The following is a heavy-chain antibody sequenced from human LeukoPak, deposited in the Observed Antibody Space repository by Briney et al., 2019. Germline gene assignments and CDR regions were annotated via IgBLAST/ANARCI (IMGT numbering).Heavy chain of an antibody. V-gene: IGHV3-21*01. Sequence: RTGGSLRLSCAASGVTFSSYNMNWVRQAPGKGLEWVSSISSSSSYIYYADSVKGRFTISRDNAKNSLYLQMNSLRAEDTAVYYCAREDGYYDNDYWGQGTLVTVSS. CDR2: ISSSSSYI. CDR1: GVTFSSYN. J-gene: IGHJ4*02. D-gene: IGHD3-22*01. CDR3: AREDGYYDNDY.